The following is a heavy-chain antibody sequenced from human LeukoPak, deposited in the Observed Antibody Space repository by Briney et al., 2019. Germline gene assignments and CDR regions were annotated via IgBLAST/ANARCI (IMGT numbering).Heavy chain of an antibody. CDR2: IYSGGST. Sequence: GGSLRLSCAASGFTVSSSYMTWVRQAPGTGLESVSVIYSGGSTHYAGSVKGRFTISRDNSKNTVYLQMNSLRAEDTAVYHCARAPYSSSWYFDYWGQGTLVTVSS. D-gene: IGHD6-13*01. CDR1: GFTVSSSY. J-gene: IGHJ4*02. V-gene: IGHV3-66*01. CDR3: ARAPYSSSWYFDY.